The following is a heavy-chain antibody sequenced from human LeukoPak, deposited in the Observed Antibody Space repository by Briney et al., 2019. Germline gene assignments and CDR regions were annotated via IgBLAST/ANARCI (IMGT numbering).Heavy chain of an antibody. CDR2: ISSSGSTI. V-gene: IGHV3-48*03. J-gene: IGHJ4*02. Sequence: GGSLRLSCAASGFTFSSYEMNWVRQAPGKGLEWVSYISSSGSTIYHADSVKGRFTISRDNAKNSLYLQMNSLRAEDTAVYYCAREKYGDYSLDYWGQGTLVTVSS. CDR1: GFTFSSYE. CDR3: AREKYGDYSLDY. D-gene: IGHD4-17*01.